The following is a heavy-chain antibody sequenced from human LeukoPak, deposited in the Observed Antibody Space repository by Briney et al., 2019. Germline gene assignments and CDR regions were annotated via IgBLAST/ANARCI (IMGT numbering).Heavy chain of an antibody. CDR1: GFTFSSYG. V-gene: IGHV3-33*01. J-gene: IGHJ4*02. D-gene: IGHD6-19*01. CDR2: IWYDGSNK. CDR3: ARDPYSSGRIDY. Sequence: SGGSLRLSCAASGFTFSSYGMHWVRQSPGKALEWVAVIWYDGSNKYYADSVKGRFTISRDNSKNTLYLQMNSLRAEDTAVYYCARDPYSSGRIDYWGQGTLVTVSS.